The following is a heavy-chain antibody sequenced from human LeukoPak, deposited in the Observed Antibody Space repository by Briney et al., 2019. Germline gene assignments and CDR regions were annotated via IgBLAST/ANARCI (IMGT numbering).Heavy chain of an antibody. D-gene: IGHD6-13*01. CDR3: AKSWYDYFDY. Sequence: GGSLRLSCAASGFTFSVSAMHWVRQASGKGLEWVGRIRSKANGYATAYAASVKGRFTISRDNSKNTAYLQMNSLKTEDTAVYYCAKSWYDYFDYWGQGTLVTVSS. V-gene: IGHV3-73*01. CDR1: GFTFSVSA. J-gene: IGHJ4*02. CDR2: IRSKANGYAT.